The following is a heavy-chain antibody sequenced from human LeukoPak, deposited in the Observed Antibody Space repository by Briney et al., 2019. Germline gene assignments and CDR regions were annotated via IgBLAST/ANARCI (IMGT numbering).Heavy chain of an antibody. V-gene: IGHV3-21*01. Sequence: GGSLRLSCAASGFTFSSYSMNWVRQAPGKGLEWVSSISSSSSYIYYADSVKGRFTISRDNAKNSLYLQMNSLRAEDTAVYYCARDLWFGELLPPFWGYWGQGTLVTVSS. CDR2: ISSSSSYI. J-gene: IGHJ4*02. D-gene: IGHD3-10*01. CDR3: ARDLWFGELLPPFWGY. CDR1: GFTFSSYS.